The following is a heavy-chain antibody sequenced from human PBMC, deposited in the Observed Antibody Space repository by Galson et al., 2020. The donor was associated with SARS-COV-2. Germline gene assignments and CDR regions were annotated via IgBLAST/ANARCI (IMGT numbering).Heavy chain of an antibody. J-gene: IGHJ6*02. D-gene: IGHD1-26*01. V-gene: IGHV1-8*01. Sequence: ASVKVSCKASGYIFTSYDVNWVRQAAGQGLEWMGWMNPNNGNTGYAQKFQGRVTMTRSTSINTAYMELSSLRSEDTAIYYCARGPRGWDLDPSSYGMDVWGQGTTVAVSS. CDR3: ARGPRGWDLDPSSYGMDV. CDR2: MNPNNGNT. CDR1: GYIFTSYD.